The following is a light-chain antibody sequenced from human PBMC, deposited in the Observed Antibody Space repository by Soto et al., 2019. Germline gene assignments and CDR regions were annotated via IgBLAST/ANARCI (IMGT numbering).Light chain of an antibody. CDR2: VPS. Sequence: EIVLTQSPGTLSLSPGERATLSCRASQGTNTNSLACYQQKPGKAPSLPIYVPSTMATGIPDRFSGSGSGTDFTLTISRLEPEDFAVYYCEHYGTSPLTLGGGTKVEIK. V-gene: IGKV3-20*01. CDR1: QGTNTNS. CDR3: EHYGTSPLT. J-gene: IGKJ4*01.